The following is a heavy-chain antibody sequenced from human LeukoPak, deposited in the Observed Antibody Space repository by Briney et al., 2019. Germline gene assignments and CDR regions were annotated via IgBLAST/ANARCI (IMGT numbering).Heavy chain of an antibody. J-gene: IGHJ6*02. D-gene: IGHD3-10*01. V-gene: IGHV3-23*01. CDR3: AKRSAVVRGVIHYYYGMDV. Sequence: GGSLRLSCAASGFTFSSYAMSWVRQAPGKGLEWVSAISGSGGSTYYADSVKGRFTISRDNSKNTLYLQMNSLRAEDTAVYYCAKRSAVVRGVIHYYYGMDVWGQGTTVTVSS. CDR1: GFTFSSYA. CDR2: ISGSGGST.